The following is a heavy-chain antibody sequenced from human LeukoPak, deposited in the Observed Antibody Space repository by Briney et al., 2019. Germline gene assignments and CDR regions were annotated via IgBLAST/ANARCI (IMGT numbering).Heavy chain of an antibody. Sequence: GGSLRLSCAASGFTFSSYWMSWVRQAPGKGLEWVANIKQDGSEKYYVDSVKGRFTISRDNAKNSLYLQMNSMRAEDTAVYYCARVGVGYCSGGSCYSVGYYYYYYGMDVWGQGTTVTVSS. CDR3: ARVGVGYCSGGSCYSVGYYYYYYGMDV. CDR1: GFTFSSYW. CDR2: IKQDGSEK. D-gene: IGHD2-15*01. V-gene: IGHV3-7*01. J-gene: IGHJ6*02.